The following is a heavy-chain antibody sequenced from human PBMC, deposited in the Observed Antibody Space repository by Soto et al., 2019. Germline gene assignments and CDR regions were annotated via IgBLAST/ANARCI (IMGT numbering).Heavy chain of an antibody. J-gene: IGHJ4*02. CDR3: ARRVGQQLITFDY. CDR1: GYSFTSYW. D-gene: IGHD6-13*01. Sequence: GESLKISCKGSGYSFTSYWIGWVRQMPGKGLEWMGRIDPSDSDTNYSPSFQGQVTISADKSISTAYLQWSSLRASDTAMYYCARRVGQQLITFDYWGQGTLVTVSS. V-gene: IGHV5-10-1*01. CDR2: IDPSDSDT.